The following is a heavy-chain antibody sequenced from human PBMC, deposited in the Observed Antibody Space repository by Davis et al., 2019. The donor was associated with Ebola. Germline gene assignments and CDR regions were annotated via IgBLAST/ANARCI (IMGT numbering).Heavy chain of an antibody. CDR1: GYSFTGYW. J-gene: IGHJ6*02. CDR2: IYPGDSDT. CDR3: ARLGGYCSSTSCLSYYGMDV. D-gene: IGHD2-2*03. V-gene: IGHV5-51*01. Sequence: GGSLRLSCKGSGYSFTGYWIGWVRQMPGKGLEWMGIIYPGDSDTRYSPSFQGQVTISADKSISTAYLQWSSLKASDTAMYYCARLGGYCSSTSCLSYYGMDVWGQGTTVTVSS.